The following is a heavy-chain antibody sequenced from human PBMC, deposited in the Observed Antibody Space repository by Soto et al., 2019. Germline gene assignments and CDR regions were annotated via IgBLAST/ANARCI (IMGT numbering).Heavy chain of an antibody. J-gene: IGHJ6*03. V-gene: IGHV1-46*01. CDR3: ARAGAYSGDYYYQNYYMDV. D-gene: IGHD1-26*01. CDR1: GYTFTSYD. Sequence: QVQLVQSGAEVKKPGASVKVSCKASGYTFTSYDIYWVRQAPGQGLEWMGLINPSGGSTNHAQKFQGRVTMTRDTSTSTVYMELSSLRSEDTAVYYCARAGAYSGDYYYQNYYMDVWGKGTTVTVSS. CDR2: INPSGGST.